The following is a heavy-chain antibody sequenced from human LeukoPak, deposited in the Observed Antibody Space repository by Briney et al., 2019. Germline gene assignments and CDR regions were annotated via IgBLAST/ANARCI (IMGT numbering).Heavy chain of an antibody. CDR2: IYPGDSDT. V-gene: IGHV5-51*01. CDR3: ARRVAAIGGYFDY. CDR1: GYSFTCYW. J-gene: IGHJ4*02. D-gene: IGHD2-21*02. Sequence: GESLKIPCKGSGYSFTCYWIGWVRQMPGKGLEWMGIIYPGDSDTRYSPSFQGQVTISADKSISTAYLQWSSLKASDTAMYYCARRVAAIGGYFDYWGQGTLVTVSS.